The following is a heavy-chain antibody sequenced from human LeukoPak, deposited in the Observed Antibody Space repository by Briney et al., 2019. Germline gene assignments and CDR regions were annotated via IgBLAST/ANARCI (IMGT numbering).Heavy chain of an antibody. CDR2: INGNNGTI. J-gene: IGHJ4*02. CDR3: VRAYSRGYSDDFDY. D-gene: IGHD3-22*01. CDR1: GFTFSDYY. Sequence: GGSLRLSCAASGFTFSDYYMSWFRQAPGKGLEWLSYINGNNGTIYYADSVRGRFTISRDNAKNSVYLQMNSLRGEDTAVYYCVRAYSRGYSDDFDYWGQGTLVAVSS. V-gene: IGHV3-11*01.